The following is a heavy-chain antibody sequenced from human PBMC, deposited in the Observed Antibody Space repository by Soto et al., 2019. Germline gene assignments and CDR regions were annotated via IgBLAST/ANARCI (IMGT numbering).Heavy chain of an antibody. CDR1: GGTFTTFA. CDR3: AREGRHDILTGLGVMDV. Sequence: QVQLVQSGPEVKKPGSSVKVSCKTSGGTFTTFAISWLRQAPGQGPQWMGRLIPIFGTSIYAQNFQDRVTITGDASTMTAYMELRSLRSEDTAVYFCAREGRHDILTGLGVMDVWGQGTTVTVSS. V-gene: IGHV1-69*18. D-gene: IGHD3-9*01. CDR2: LIPIFGTS. J-gene: IGHJ6*02.